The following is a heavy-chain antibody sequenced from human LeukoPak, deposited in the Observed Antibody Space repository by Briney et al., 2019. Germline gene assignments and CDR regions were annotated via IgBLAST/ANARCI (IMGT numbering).Heavy chain of an antibody. CDR1: GFTFSSFW. D-gene: IGHD6-13*01. J-gene: IGHJ4*02. V-gene: IGHV3-7*01. CDR3: VRDLIAAAGTSDY. Sequence: PGGSLRLSCAASGFTFSSFWMYWVRQAPGKGLEWVANIKRDGTEKYYVDSVKGRFTISRDNAKNSLFLQMNSLRAEDTAVYYCVRDLIAAAGTSDYWGQGTLVTVSS. CDR2: IKRDGTEK.